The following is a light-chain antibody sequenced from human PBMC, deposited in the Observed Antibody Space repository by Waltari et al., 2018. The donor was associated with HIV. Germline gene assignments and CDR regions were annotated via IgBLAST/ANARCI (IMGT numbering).Light chain of an antibody. J-gene: IGKJ3*01. V-gene: IGKV1-39*01. CDR3: LQTYSAPLT. CDR2: DAS. Sequence: IQMTHSPPSLSVSAGDRVTIPCRASHNINNYVNWYQHKPGKVPRLLIYDASTLESGAPARFSGSGFGTDFTLTISGLQQEDFATYYCLQTYSAPLTFGPGTRVDFK. CDR1: HNINNY.